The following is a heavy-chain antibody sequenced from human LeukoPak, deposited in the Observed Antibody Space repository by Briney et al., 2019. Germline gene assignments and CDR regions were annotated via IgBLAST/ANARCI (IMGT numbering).Heavy chain of an antibody. CDR2: ISYDGSNK. V-gene: IGHV3-30-3*01. CDR3: AKDQPEAYYDFRSGTDY. J-gene: IGHJ4*02. Sequence: PGGSLRLSCAASGFTFSSYAMHWVRQAPGKGLEWVAVISYDGSNKYYADSVKGRFTISRDNSKNTLYLQMNSLRAEDTAVYYCAKDQPEAYYDFRSGTDYWGQGTLVTVSS. CDR1: GFTFSSYA. D-gene: IGHD3-3*01.